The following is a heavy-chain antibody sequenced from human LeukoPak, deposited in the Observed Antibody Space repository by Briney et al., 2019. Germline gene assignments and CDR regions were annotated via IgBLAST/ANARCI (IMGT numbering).Heavy chain of an antibody. D-gene: IGHD6-19*01. CDR1: GYSLTNYW. J-gene: IGHJ4*02. Sequence: GESLKISCKASGYSLTNYWIAWVRQMPGKGLEWMGIIYPGASDTRYSPSFQGQVTISADKSISTAYLQWSSLKASDTAMYYCARRVGSGWPIDYWGQGTLVTVSS. CDR2: IYPGASDT. CDR3: ARRVGSGWPIDY. V-gene: IGHV5-51*01.